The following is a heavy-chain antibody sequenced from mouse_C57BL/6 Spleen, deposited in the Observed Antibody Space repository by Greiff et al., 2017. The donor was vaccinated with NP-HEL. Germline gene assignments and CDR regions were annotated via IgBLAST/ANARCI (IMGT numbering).Heavy chain of an antibody. CDR3: ARLTTVVGGD. D-gene: IGHD1-1*01. CDR2: IYPGDGDT. J-gene: IGHJ2*01. Sequence: VQLQQSGPELVKPGASVKISCKASGYAFSSSWMNWVKQRPGKGLEWIGRIYPGDGDTNYNGKFKGKATLTADKSSSTAYMQLSSLTSEDSAVYFCARLTTVVGGDWGQGTTLTVSS. CDR1: GYAFSSSW. V-gene: IGHV1-82*01.